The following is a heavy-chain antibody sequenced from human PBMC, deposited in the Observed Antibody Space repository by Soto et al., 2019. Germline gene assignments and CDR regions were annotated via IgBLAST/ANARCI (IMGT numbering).Heavy chain of an antibody. J-gene: IGHJ4*02. CDR3: AREGDYYDSSEGAPFDY. CDR2: IIPIFGTA. D-gene: IGHD3-22*01. CDR1: GGTFSSYA. Sequence: QVQLVQSGAEVKKPGSSVKVSCKASGGTFSSYAISWVRQAPGQGLEWMGGIIPIFGTANYAQKFQGRVTITAAESTSTAYMELSSLRSEDTAVYYCAREGDYYDSSEGAPFDYWGQGTLVTVSS. V-gene: IGHV1-69*01.